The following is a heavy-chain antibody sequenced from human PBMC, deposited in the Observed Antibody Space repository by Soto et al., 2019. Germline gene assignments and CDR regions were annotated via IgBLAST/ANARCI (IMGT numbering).Heavy chain of an antibody. CDR3: ARDRPRGSYYLGYYYGMDV. CDR2: TYYSGST. J-gene: IGHJ6*02. CDR1: GGSVSSGSYY. D-gene: IGHD1-26*01. V-gene: IGHV4-61*01. Sequence: SETLSLTCTVSGGSVSSGSYYWSWIRQPPGKGLEWIGYTYYSGSTNYNPSLKSRVTISVDTSRNQFSLKLSSVTAADTAVYYCARDRPRGSYYLGYYYGMDVWGQGTTVTVSS.